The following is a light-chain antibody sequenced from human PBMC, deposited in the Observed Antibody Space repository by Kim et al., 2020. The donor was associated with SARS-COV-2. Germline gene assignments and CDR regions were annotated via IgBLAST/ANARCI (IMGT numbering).Light chain of an antibody. J-gene: IGKJ2*03. CDR2: KAS. Sequence: SVGDRVTITCRASQSNSSWLAWYQQKPGKAPKLLIYKASSLESGVPSRFSGSGSGTEFTLTISSLQPDDFATYYCQQYNSYSPRYSFGQGTQLEI. CDR3: QQYNSYSPRYS. CDR1: QSNSSW. V-gene: IGKV1-5*03.